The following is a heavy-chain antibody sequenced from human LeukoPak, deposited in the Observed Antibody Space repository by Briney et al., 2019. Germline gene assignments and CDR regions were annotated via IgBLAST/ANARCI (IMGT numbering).Heavy chain of an antibody. V-gene: IGHV1-46*01. CDR3: ARGKDYVLAMVRGVIGGDAFDI. Sequence: ASXKVXCKASGYTFTSYYMHWVRQAPGQGREWMGIINPSGGSTSYAQKFQGTVTMPRHTSTSTLYMELRSLRSEDTAVYYCARGKDYVLAMVRGVIGGDAFDIWGQGTMVTVSS. CDR2: INPSGGST. CDR1: GYTFTSYY. J-gene: IGHJ3*02. D-gene: IGHD3-10*01.